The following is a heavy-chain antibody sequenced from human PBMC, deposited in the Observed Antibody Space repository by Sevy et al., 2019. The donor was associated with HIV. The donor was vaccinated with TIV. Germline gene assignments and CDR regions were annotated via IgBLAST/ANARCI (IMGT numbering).Heavy chain of an antibody. V-gene: IGHV3-73*01. J-gene: IGHJ4*02. Sequence: GGSLRLSCAASGFTFSGSTVHWVRQASGKGLEWVGRIRSKAYGYATTYAASVKGRFTISRDDSENTAHLQMNSLKTEDTAVYYCTSLDSSSWYWGQGTLVTVSS. CDR1: GFTFSGST. D-gene: IGHD6-13*01. CDR3: TSLDSSSWY. CDR2: IRSKAYGYAT.